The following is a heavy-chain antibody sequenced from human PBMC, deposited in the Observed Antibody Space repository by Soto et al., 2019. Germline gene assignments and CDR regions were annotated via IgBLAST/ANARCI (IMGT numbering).Heavy chain of an antibody. CDR3: AIWHCYGSGKPFVT. CDR1: GFGFSTFW. CDR2: IKQDGSET. Sequence: PGGSLRLSCAASGFGFSTFWMSWVRQAPGKGLEWVANIKQDGSETYYVDSVKGRFPISRDNAENSLYLQMDSLRAKDTAVYYSAIWHCYGSGKPFVTWGERALVTVSS. J-gene: IGHJ5*02. D-gene: IGHD3-10*01. V-gene: IGHV3-7*01.